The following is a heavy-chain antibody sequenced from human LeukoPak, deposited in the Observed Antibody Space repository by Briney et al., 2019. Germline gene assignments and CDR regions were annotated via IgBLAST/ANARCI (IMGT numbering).Heavy chain of an antibody. CDR2: IIPIFGTA. Sequence: SVKVSCKASGGTFSSYAISWVRQAPAPGLEWMGGIIPIFGTANYAQKFQGRVTITTDESTSTAYMELSSLRSEDTAVYYCARSPRYCSVGSCYAPATYYYYYMDGGGKGTTVTVS. D-gene: IGHD2-15*01. CDR1: GGTFSSYA. CDR3: ARSPRYCSVGSCYAPATYYYYYMDG. J-gene: IGHJ6*03. V-gene: IGHV1-69*05.